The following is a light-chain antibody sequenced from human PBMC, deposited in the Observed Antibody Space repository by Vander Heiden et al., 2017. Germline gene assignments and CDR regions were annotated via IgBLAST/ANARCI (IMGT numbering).Light chain of an antibody. V-gene: IGKV2-28*01. J-gene: IGKJ4*01. CDR2: LGS. CDR1: QSLLHSNGYNY. Sequence: DIVMTQSPLSLPVTPGEPASISCRSSQSLLHSNGYNYLDWYLQKPGQSPQLLNYLGSNRASGVPDRFSGSGSGTDFTLKISRVEAEDVGVYYCRQALQTPRTFGGGTKVEIK. CDR3: RQALQTPRT.